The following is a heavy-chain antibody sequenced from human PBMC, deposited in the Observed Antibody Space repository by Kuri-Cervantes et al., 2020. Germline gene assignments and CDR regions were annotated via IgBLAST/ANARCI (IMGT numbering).Heavy chain of an antibody. CDR2: IYYSGST. Sequence: SETLSLTCTVSGGSISSSSYYWGWIRQPPGKGLEWIGSIYYSGSTYYNPSLKSRVTISVDTSKNQFSLKLSSATAADTAVYYCARHHSSGYSSDDAFDIWGQGTMVTVSS. CDR1: GGSISSSSYY. CDR3: ARHHSSGYSSDDAFDI. D-gene: IGHD3-22*01. J-gene: IGHJ3*02. V-gene: IGHV4-39*01.